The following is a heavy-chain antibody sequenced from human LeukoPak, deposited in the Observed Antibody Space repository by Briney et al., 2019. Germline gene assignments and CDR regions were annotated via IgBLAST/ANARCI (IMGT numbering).Heavy chain of an antibody. CDR3: ARDSYYYDSSGSQNLDY. CDR2: ISAYNGNT. V-gene: IGHV1-18*04. D-gene: IGHD3-22*01. CDR1: GYTFTGYY. J-gene: IGHJ4*02. Sequence: GASVKVSCKASGYTFTGYYMHWVRQAPGQGLEWMGWISAYNGNTNYAQKLQGRVTMTTDTSTSTAYMELRSLRSDDTAVYYCARDSYYYDSSGSQNLDYWGQGTLVTVSS.